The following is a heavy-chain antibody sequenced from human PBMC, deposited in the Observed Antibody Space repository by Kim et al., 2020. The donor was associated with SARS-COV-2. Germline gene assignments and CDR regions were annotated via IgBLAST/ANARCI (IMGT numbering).Heavy chain of an antibody. D-gene: IGHD3-3*01. Sequence: SETLSLTCAVYGGSFSGYYWSWIRQPPGKGLEWIGEINHSGSTNYNPSLKSRVTISVDTSNNQFSLKLSSVTAADTAAYYCASIRVHTIFGVVASSYNW. CDR1: GGSFSGYY. J-gene: IGHJ5*01. CDR2: INHSGST. CDR3: ASIRVHTIFGVVASSYNW. V-gene: IGHV4-34*01.